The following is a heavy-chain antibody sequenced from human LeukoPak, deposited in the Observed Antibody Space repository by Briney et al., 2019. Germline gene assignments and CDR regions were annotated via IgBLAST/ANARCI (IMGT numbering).Heavy chain of an antibody. CDR2: IIPILGIA. Sequence: SVKVSCKASGGTFSSYAISWVRQAPGQGLEWMGRIIPILGIANYAQKFQGRVTITADKSTSTAYMELSSLRSEDTAVYYCARDRYCSSTSCSDYSDYWGQGTLVTVSS. CDR3: ARDRYCSSTSCSDYSDY. V-gene: IGHV1-69*04. J-gene: IGHJ4*02. D-gene: IGHD2-2*01. CDR1: GGTFSSYA.